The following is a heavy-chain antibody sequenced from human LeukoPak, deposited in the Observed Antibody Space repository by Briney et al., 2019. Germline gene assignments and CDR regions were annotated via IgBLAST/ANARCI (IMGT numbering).Heavy chain of an antibody. J-gene: IGHJ4*02. CDR1: GFSFPYG. CDR3: ARRAGAYSHPYDY. V-gene: IGHV3-23*01. D-gene: IGHD4/OR15-4a*01. Sequence: GGSLRLSCEASGFSFPYGMSWVRQAPGKGLEWVSGITNSGENTYYADSVKGRFTISRDNSKNTLFLEMNSLRVEDTAVYYCARRAGAYSHPYDYWGQGTLVTVSS. CDR2: ITNSGENT.